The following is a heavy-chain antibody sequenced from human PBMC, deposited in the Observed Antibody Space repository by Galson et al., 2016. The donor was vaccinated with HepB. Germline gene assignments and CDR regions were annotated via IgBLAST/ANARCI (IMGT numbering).Heavy chain of an antibody. D-gene: IGHD1-14*01. J-gene: IGHJ4*02. CDR1: GGSISSSSSYY. V-gene: IGHV4-39*01. CDR3: AASPPEYPPFEIDY. Sequence: SETLSLTCTVSGGSISSSSSYYWGWIRQPPGKGLEWIGSIYYSGSTYYNPSPKSRVTIFVDTSKNQFSLKLSSVTAADTAVYYCAASPPEYPPFEIDYWGQGTLATVSS. CDR2: IYYSGST.